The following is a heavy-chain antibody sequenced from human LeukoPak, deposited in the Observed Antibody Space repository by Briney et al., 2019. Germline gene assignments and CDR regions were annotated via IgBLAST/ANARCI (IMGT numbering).Heavy chain of an antibody. CDR1: GGSISSGDYY. J-gene: IGHJ4*02. V-gene: IGHV4-30-4*01. D-gene: IGHD6-13*01. Sequence: SETLSLTCTVSGGSISSGDYYWSWIRQPPGKGLEWIGYIYYSGSTYYNPSLKSRVTISVDKSKNQFSLKLSSVTAADTAVYYCARDIAAAEPDYWGQGTLVTVSS. CDR2: IYYSGST. CDR3: ARDIAAAEPDY.